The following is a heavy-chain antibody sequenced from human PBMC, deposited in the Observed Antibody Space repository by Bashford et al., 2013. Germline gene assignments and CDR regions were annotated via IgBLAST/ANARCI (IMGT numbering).Heavy chain of an antibody. J-gene: IGHJ5*02. CDR1: GGSISSYY. CDR2: IYYSGST. CDR3: ARSYYLSPWRGTMTGWFDP. Sequence: SETLSLTCTVSGGSISSYYWSWIRQPPGKGLEWIGYIYYSGSTNYNPSLKSRVTISVDTSKNQFSLKLSSVTAADTAVYYCARSYYLSPWRGTMTGWFDPWGQGTLVTVSS. V-gene: IGHV4-59*01. D-gene: IGHD3-16*01.